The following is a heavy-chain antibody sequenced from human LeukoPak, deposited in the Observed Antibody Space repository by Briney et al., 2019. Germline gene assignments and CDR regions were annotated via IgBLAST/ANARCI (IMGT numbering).Heavy chain of an antibody. Sequence: SETLSLTCAVYGGSFSGYYWSWVRQPPGKGLEWVGEINHSGSTNYNPSLKSRVTISVDTSKSQCSLKLSSVTAADTAVYYCARVVGVSLSFEVVTTELFDYGGQGTLVTVPS. J-gene: IGHJ4*02. CDR3: ARVVGVSLSFEVVTTELFDY. V-gene: IGHV4-34*01. CDR2: INHSGST. D-gene: IGHD3-3*01. CDR1: GGSFSGYY.